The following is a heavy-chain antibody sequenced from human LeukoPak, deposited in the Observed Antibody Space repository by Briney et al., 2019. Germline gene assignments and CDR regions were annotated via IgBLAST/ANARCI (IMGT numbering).Heavy chain of an antibody. V-gene: IGHV3-21*01. D-gene: IGHD3-10*01. CDR3: AREGTMGLYFDY. CDR1: GFTFSSYS. CDR2: ISSSSSYI. Sequence: PGGSLRLSCAASGFTFSSYSMNWVRQAPGKGLEWVSSISSSSSYIYYADSVKGRFTISRDNAKNSLYLQMNSLRAEDTAVYYCAREGTMGLYFDYWGQGTLVTVSS. J-gene: IGHJ4*02.